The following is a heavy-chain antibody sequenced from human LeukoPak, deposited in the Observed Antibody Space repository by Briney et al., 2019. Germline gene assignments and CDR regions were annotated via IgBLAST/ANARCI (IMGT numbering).Heavy chain of an antibody. CDR2: IYSGGNT. D-gene: IGHD6-13*01. V-gene: IGHV3-53*01. CDR1: GFPVTIHY. CDR3: VAEERYFDC. J-gene: IGHJ4*02. Sequence: GGPLRLSCAASGFPVTIHYKLCVRQAPEKGLEWVSDIYSGGNTYYADSVKGRFTISRDNVKNTLYLEMDTLRAEDTAEYYCVAEERYFDCWGQGVLVTVSS.